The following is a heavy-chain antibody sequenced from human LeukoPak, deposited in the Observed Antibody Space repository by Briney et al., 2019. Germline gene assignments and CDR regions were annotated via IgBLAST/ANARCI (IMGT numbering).Heavy chain of an antibody. CDR3: AKMARNYYDSSGPPDY. CDR1: GITLSSYA. D-gene: IGHD3-22*01. J-gene: IGHJ4*02. Sequence: GGSLRLSCAASGITLSSYAMNWVRQAPGKGLEWVSSISESGAGTYYADSVKGRSTISRDNSKNTLYLQMNSLRAEDTAVYYCAKMARNYYDSSGPPDYWGQGTLVTVSS. V-gene: IGHV3-23*01. CDR2: ISESGAGT.